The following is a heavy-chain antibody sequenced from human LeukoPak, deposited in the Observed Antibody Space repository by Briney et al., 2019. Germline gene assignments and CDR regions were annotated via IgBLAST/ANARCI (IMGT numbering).Heavy chain of an antibody. V-gene: IGHV3-48*02. CDR3: AREGSSTFYDYVWRSYRRNDYYFDY. CDR2: ISTSSSSI. CDR1: GFTFSDYS. D-gene: IGHD3-16*02. Sequence: AGGSLRLSCAPSGFTFSDYSMNWVRQAPGKGLEWVASISTSSSSIYHADSVKGRFTISRDNAKNSLYLQMNSLRDEDTAVYYCAREGSSTFYDYVWRSYRRNDYYFDYWGQGALVTVSS. J-gene: IGHJ4*02.